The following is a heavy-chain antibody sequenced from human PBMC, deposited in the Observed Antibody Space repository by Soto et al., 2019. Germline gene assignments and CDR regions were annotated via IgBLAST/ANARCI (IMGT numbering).Heavy chain of an antibody. CDR2: IGPDGTST. J-gene: IGHJ5*02. D-gene: IGHD6-19*01. CDR3: VRELIAVPGSIRWFDP. Sequence: EVQLVESGGGLVQPGGSLRLSCAVSGFTLRDYWMHWVRQVPGKGLLWVSRIGPDGTSTRYADSVRGRFIISKDNPDNTLYLQMNGLRAEDTGFYYCVRELIAVPGSIRWFDPWGQGTLVSVSS. V-gene: IGHV3-74*01. CDR1: GFTLRDYW.